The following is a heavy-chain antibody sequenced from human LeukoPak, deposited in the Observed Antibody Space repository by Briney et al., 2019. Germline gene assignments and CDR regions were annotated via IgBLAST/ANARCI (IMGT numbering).Heavy chain of an antibody. CDR3: ARLERDYYYGMDV. CDR1: GGSISSYY. V-gene: IGHV4-59*08. D-gene: IGHD1-26*01. J-gene: IGHJ6*02. CDR2: INHSGST. Sequence: SETLSLTCTVSGGSISSYYWSWIRQPPGKGLEWIGEINHSGSTNYNPPPKSRVTISVDTSKNQFSLKLSSVTAADTAVYYCARLERDYYYGMDVWGQGTTVTVSS.